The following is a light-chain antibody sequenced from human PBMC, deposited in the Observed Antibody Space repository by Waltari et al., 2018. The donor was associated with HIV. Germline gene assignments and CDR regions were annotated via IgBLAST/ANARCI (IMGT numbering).Light chain of an antibody. V-gene: IGLV3-1*01. CDR3: QARDSSTVV. CDR1: ELGDRY. Sequence: SYELTQPPSVSVSPGQTASITCSGDELGDRYACWYQQKPGQSPLLVIYQDTKRPSGIPERFSGSNSGNTATLTISGTRAMDEADYYCQARDSSTVVFGGGTKLTVL. J-gene: IGLJ2*01. CDR2: QDT.